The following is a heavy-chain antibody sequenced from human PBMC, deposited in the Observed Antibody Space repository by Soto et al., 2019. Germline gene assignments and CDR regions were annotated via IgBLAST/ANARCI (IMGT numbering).Heavy chain of an antibody. J-gene: IGHJ5*02. Sequence: PSETLSLTCTVSGDSISSNNNYWSWIRQPPGEGLECIGFISYSGTTSYSPSLKSRVAISLDTSKNQFSLSLSSVTAADTAVYYCARGRGYSYGLDPWGQGTLVTVSS. CDR2: ISYSGTT. V-gene: IGHV4-30-4*01. CDR1: GDSISSNNNY. CDR3: ARGRGYSYGLDP. D-gene: IGHD5-18*01.